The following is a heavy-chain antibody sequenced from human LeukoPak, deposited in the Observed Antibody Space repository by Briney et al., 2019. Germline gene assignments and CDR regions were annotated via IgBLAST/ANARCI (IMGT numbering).Heavy chain of an antibody. CDR3: AKLGITMIGGV. V-gene: IGHV3-48*03. D-gene: IGHD3-10*02. CDR2: ISSSGSTI. J-gene: IGHJ6*04. CDR1: GFTFSSYE. Sequence: GGSLRLSCAASGFTFSSYEMNWVRQAPGKGLEWVSYISSSGSTIYYADSVKGRFTISRDNAKNSQYLQMNSLRAEDTAVYYCAKLGITMIGGVWGKGTTVTISS.